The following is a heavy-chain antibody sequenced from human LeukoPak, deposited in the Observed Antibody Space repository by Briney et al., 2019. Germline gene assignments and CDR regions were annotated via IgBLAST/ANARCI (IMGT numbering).Heavy chain of an antibody. CDR3: ARLGYCSGGSCAYYYDGMDV. Sequence: ASVKVPCKASSHTFTSYGISCVRQAPGQGLEWMGCISAYNGNTNYAQKLQGRVTMTTDTSTSTAYMELRSLSSDDTAVYYCARLGYCSGGSCAYYYDGMDVWGEGATGSVSS. D-gene: IGHD2-15*01. V-gene: IGHV1-18*01. CDR2: ISAYNGNT. J-gene: IGHJ6*01. CDR1: SHTFTSYG.